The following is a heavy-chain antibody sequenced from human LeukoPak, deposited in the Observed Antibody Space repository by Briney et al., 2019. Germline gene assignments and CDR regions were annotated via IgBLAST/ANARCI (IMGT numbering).Heavy chain of an antibody. CDR3: ARDGYSSGLDWFDP. CDR2: INPNSGGK. J-gene: IGHJ5*02. Sequence: ASVKLSCKASGYTFTGYYMHWVRQAPGQGLEWMGWINPNSGGKNYAQKFQGRVTMTRDTSISTAYMELSRLRSDDTAVYYCARDGYSSGLDWFDPWGQGTLVTVSS. CDR1: GYTFTGYY. V-gene: IGHV1-2*02. D-gene: IGHD6-19*01.